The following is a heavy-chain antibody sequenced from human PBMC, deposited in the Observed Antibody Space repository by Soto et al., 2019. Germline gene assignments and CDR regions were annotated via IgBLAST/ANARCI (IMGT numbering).Heavy chain of an antibody. CDR3: ARDLAYCSGGSCRYYYYYYMDV. V-gene: IGHV3-7*01. Sequence: QPGGSLRLSCAASGFTFSSYWMSWFRQAPGKGLEWVANIKQDGSEKYYVDSVKGRFTISRDNAKNSLYLQMNSLRAEDTAVYYCARDLAYCSGGSCRYYYYYYMDVWGKGTTVTVSS. CDR2: IKQDGSEK. D-gene: IGHD2-15*01. J-gene: IGHJ6*03. CDR1: GFTFSSYW.